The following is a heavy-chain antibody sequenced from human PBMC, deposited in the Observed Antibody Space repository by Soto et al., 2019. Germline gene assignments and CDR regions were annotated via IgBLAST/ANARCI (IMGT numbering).Heavy chain of an antibody. D-gene: IGHD6-19*01. CDR1: GFTFSSYA. Sequence: GGSLRLSCAASGFTFSSYAMSWVRQAPGKGLEWVSAIRGSGGSTYYADSVKGRFTISRDNSKNTLYLKMNSLRAEDKAVYYCAKDGTDSSGWYWFDPWGQGTLVTVSS. CDR3: AKDGTDSSGWYWFDP. J-gene: IGHJ5*02. CDR2: IRGSGGST. V-gene: IGHV3-23*01.